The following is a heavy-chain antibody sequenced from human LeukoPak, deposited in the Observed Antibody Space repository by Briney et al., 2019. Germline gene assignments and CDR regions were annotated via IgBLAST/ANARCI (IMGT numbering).Heavy chain of an antibody. J-gene: IGHJ4*02. CDR3: ARYGDYDGGY. Sequence: SETLSLTCIVSGGSISSSSYYWGWIRQPPGKGLEWIGSIYYTGSTYYNPSVKSRVTISVDTSKNQFSLKLSSVTAADTAMYYCARYGDYDGGYWGQGTLVTVSS. CDR2: IYYTGST. CDR1: GGSISSSSYY. D-gene: IGHD4-17*01. V-gene: IGHV4-39*07.